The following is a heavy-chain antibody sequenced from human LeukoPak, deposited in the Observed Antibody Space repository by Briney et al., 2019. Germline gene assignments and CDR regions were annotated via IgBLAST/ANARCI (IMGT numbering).Heavy chain of an antibody. CDR3: AKGGHYSFFDS. Sequence: PWGSLRLSCAASGLIFRNYAMTWVRQAPGKGLEWVSTVSGKGDETFYADSVKSRFTLSRDNSKNAFYLQMNSLRAEDTAVYYCAKGGHYSFFDSWGQGTLVTVSS. J-gene: IGHJ5*01. D-gene: IGHD3-10*01. CDR1: GLIFRNYA. V-gene: IGHV3-23*01. CDR2: VSGKGDET.